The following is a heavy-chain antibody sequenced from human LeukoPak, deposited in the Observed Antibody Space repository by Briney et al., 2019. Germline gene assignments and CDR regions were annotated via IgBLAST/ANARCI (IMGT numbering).Heavy chain of an antibody. CDR2: FYPGGST. J-gene: IGHJ4*02. CDR1: GYAISSGYY. D-gene: IGHD1-7*01. CDR3: ARGTTRLCPDY. Sequence: SETLSLTCAVSGYAISSGYYWGWIRQPPGKGLEWIGSFYPGGSTYYNPSLKSRVTMSVDTSENQFSLNLSSVTAADTAVYYCARGTTRLCPDYWGQGTLVIVSS. V-gene: IGHV4-38-2*01.